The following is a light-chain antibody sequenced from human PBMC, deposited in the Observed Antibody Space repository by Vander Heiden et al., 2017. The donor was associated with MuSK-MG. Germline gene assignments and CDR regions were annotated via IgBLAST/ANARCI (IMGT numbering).Light chain of an antibody. J-gene: IGKJ1*01. Sequence: DIVMTQSPLSLPVTPGEPASISCRSSQSLLHSNGYSYLDWYRQKPGQSPQLLIYLGSNRASGVPDRFSGSGSGTDFTLKISRVEAGDVGVYFCMQPLQAPRTFGQGTKVEIK. CDR3: MQPLQAPRT. V-gene: IGKV2-28*01. CDR2: LGS. CDR1: QSLLHSNGYSY.